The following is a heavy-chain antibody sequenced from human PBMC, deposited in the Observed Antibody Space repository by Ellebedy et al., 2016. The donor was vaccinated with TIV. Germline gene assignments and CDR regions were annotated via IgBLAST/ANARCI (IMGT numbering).Heavy chain of an antibody. CDR2: ISSTSTYI. CDR3: ARKGRYCDWFEDYHYGMDV. CDR1: GFTLSSYS. D-gene: IGHD3-9*01. Sequence: PGGSLRLSCAASGFTLSSYSMHWVRQAAGKGLEWVSSISSTSTYIYYADSVKGRFNISRDNAKNSLYLQMNSLRAEDTAVYHCARKGRYCDWFEDYHYGMDVWGQGTTVTVSS. V-gene: IGHV3-21*01. J-gene: IGHJ6*02.